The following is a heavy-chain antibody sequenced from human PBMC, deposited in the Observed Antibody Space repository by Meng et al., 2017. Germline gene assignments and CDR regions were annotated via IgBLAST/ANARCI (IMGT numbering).Heavy chain of an antibody. CDR1: GYTFTSYG. Sequence: ASAKVSCKASGYTFTSYGISWVRQAPGQGLEGMGWISAYNGNTNYAQKLQGRVTMTTDTSTSTAYMELRSLRSDDTAVYYCASRRDYYGSESYYCVAFDYWGQGTLVTVSS. CDR2: ISAYNGNT. J-gene: IGHJ4*02. D-gene: IGHD3-10*01. V-gene: IGHV1-18*01. CDR3: ASRRDYYGSESYYCVAFDY.